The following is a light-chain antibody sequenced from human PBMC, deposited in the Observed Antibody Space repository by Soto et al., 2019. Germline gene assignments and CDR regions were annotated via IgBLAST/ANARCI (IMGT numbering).Light chain of an antibody. CDR2: EVR. CDR3: SSYTTSSTRV. Sequence: QSVLTQPASVSGSHRHSITISCTETSSDVGAYDFVSWYQQHPDKAPKLMIYEVRNRPSGVSNRFSGSKSVNTATLTISGLQAEDEADYYCSSYTTSSTRVFGTGTKVTVL. J-gene: IGLJ1*01. V-gene: IGLV2-14*03. CDR1: SSDVGAYDF.